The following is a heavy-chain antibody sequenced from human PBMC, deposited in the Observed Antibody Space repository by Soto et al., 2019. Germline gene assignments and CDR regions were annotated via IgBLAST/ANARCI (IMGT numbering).Heavy chain of an antibody. CDR1: CGSITGGRYD. J-gene: IGHJ4*02. V-gene: IGHV4-61*01. Sequence: SETLSLTCTLSCGSITGGRYDWSWIRQAPGKGLEWVGCIQSSGNTHYNAPLKSRVTMSIDASRNRLYLKLVSVTAADTAVYYCGRTDNYGAWAAWYWGQGIQVT. D-gene: IGHD2-21*01. CDR3: GRTDNYGAWAAWY. CDR2: IQSSGNT.